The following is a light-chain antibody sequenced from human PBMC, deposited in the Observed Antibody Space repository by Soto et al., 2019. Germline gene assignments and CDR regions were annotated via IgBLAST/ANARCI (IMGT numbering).Light chain of an antibody. Sequence: EILVTQSPATLSVSPWERATLSCRASQSLNRNLAWYQQKPCQAPRLIIYGASASASGIPARFSGRGSGTEFTLTISSLQSEDFALDYCQYDNDWPPAFTFSPGTKVDL. V-gene: IGKV3D-15*01. CDR2: GAS. CDR3: QYDNDWPPAFT. CDR1: QSLNRN. J-gene: IGKJ3*01.